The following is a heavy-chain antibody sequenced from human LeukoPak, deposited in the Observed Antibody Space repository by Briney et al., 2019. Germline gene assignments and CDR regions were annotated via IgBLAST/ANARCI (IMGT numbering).Heavy chain of an antibody. CDR2: ISWNSGRM. CDR3: AKDVNYSPSGTFDY. J-gene: IGHJ4*02. V-gene: IGHV3-9*02. D-gene: IGHD3-10*01. CDR1: GFTSGSYW. Sequence: GGSLRLSCAASGFTSGSYWMHWVRQAPGKGLEWVSSISWNSGRMDYADSVKGRFTISRDNAKNSLYLQMNSLRVEDMALYYCAKDVNYSPSGTFDYWGQGTLVTVSS.